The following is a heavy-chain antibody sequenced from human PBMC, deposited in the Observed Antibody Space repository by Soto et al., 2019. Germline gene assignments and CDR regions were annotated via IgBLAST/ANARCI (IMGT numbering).Heavy chain of an antibody. CDR1: GFTFSSYA. D-gene: IGHD4-4*01. J-gene: IGHJ4*02. Sequence: GGSLRLSCAASGFTFSSYAMSWARQAPGKGLEWVSAISGSGGSAYYADSVKGRFTISRDNSKNTLYLQMNSLRAEDTAVYYCAKEIADYSNYGLLRDYFDYWGQGTLVTVSS. CDR2: ISGSGGSA. V-gene: IGHV3-23*01. CDR3: AKEIADYSNYGLLRDYFDY.